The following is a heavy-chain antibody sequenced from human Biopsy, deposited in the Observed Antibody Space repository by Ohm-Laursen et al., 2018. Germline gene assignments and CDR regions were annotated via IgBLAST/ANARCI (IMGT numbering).Heavy chain of an antibody. CDR1: GGSISSYY. CDR3: ARHAPSYSGSYWRYFDL. Sequence: SDTLSLTCTVSGGSISSYYWSWIRQPPGKGLEWIGYIYYTGSTNYNPSLKSRFTISGDPSMNHLSLSLTSVTAADTAVYYCARHAPSYSGSYWRYFDLWGRGTLVTVSS. D-gene: IGHD1-26*01. J-gene: IGHJ2*01. CDR2: IYYTGST. V-gene: IGHV4-59*08.